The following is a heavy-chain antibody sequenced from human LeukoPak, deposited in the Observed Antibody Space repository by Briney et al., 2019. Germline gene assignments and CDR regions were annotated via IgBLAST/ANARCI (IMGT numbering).Heavy chain of an antibody. CDR3: ARGSSSLDFDY. CDR1: GFTFSSYD. V-gene: IGHV3-13*01. D-gene: IGHD6-6*01. J-gene: IGHJ4*02. Sequence: GGSLRLSCAASGFTFSSYDMHWVRQATGKGLEWASAIGTAGVTYYPGSVKGRFTISRENAKNSLYLQMNSLRAEDTAVYYCARGSSSLDFDYWGQGTLVTVSS. CDR2: IGTAGVT.